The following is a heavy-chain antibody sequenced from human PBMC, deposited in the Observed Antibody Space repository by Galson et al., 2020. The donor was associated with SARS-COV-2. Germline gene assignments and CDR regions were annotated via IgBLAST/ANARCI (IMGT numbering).Heavy chain of an antibody. V-gene: IGHV3-48*03. J-gene: IGHJ4*02. D-gene: IGHD1-1*01. CDR3: ARDQSDWNDVPFDY. CDR2: ISSSGSTI. CDR1: GFTFSSYE. Sequence: GESLKISCAASGFTFSSYEMNWVRQAPGKGLEWVSYISSSGSTIYYADSVKGQFTISRDNAKNSLYLQMNSLRAEDTAVYYCARDQSDWNDVPFDYWGQGTLVTVSS.